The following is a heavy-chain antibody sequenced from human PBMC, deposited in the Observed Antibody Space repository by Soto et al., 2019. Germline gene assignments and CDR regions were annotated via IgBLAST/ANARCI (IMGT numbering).Heavy chain of an antibody. CDR3: ARSGDHGDSGSYNLGY. V-gene: IGHV4-31*03. D-gene: IGHD1-26*01. J-gene: IGHJ4*02. CDR1: GGSISSGGYY. CDR2: IYYSGST. Sequence: QVQLQESGPGLVKPSQTLSLTCTVSGGSISSGGYYWSWIRQHPGKGLEWIGYIYYSGSTYYNPSLKSRVTIAVDTSKNQFSLKLSSVTAADTAVYYCARSGDHGDSGSYNLGYWGQGTLVTVSS.